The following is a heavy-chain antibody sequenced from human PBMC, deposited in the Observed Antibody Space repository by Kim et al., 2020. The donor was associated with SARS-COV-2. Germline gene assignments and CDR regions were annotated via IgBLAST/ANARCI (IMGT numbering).Heavy chain of an antibody. CDR3: AREGLNY. Sequence: GGSLRLSCAASGFTFSNYWMDWVRQGPGKGLEWISHVKGDGSETNYVDSVKGRFTISRDNAKNIMYLQMNSLRGEDTATYYCAREGLNYWGLGTLVTVSS. V-gene: IGHV3-74*01. CDR2: VKGDGSET. J-gene: IGHJ4*02. CDR1: GFTFSNYW.